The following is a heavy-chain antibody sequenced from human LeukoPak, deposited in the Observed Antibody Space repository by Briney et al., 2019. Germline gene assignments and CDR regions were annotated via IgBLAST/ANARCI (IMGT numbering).Heavy chain of an antibody. CDR3: ARGRIAVAGTSFDY. J-gene: IGHJ4*02. D-gene: IGHD6-19*01. CDR2: MNPNSGNT. CDR1: GYTFTSYG. V-gene: IGHV1-8*03. Sequence: ASVKVSCKASGYTFTSYGINWVRQATGQGLEWMGWMNPNSGNTGYAQKFQGRVTITRNTSISTAYMELSSLRSEDTAVYYCARGRIAVAGTSFDYWGQGTLVTVSS.